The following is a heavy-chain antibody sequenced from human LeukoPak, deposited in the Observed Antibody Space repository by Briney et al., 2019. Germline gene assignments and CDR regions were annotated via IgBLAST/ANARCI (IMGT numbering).Heavy chain of an antibody. J-gene: IGHJ4*02. CDR2: IYSGGST. V-gene: IGHV3-53*01. Sequence: PGGSLRLSCEASGFTFRNYWMSWVRQAPGKGLEWVSVIYSGGSTYYADSVKGRFTISRDNSKNTLYLQMNSLRAEDTAVYYCARDGDSSGYYYFDYWGQGTLVTVSS. CDR3: ARDGDSSGYYYFDY. D-gene: IGHD3-22*01. CDR1: GFTFRNYW.